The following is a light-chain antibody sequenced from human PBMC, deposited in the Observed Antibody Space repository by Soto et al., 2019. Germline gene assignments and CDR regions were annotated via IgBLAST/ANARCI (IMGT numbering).Light chain of an antibody. CDR2: AAS. CDR3: QQSYSTSWT. CDR1: QSISSY. Sequence: DIQMTQSPSSLSASLRDRVTITFLASQSISSYLNWYQQKPGKAPKLLIYAASSLQSGVPSRFSGSGSGTDFTLTISSLQPEDFATYYCQQSYSTSWTFGQGTKVDIK. V-gene: IGKV1-39*01. J-gene: IGKJ1*01.